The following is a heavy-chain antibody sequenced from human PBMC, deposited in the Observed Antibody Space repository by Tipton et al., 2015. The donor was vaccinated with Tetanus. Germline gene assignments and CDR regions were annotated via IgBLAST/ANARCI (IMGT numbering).Heavy chain of an antibody. CDR3: AREPVRRSDY. CDR1: GFTFGDFA. CDR2: IETSARGGAT. V-gene: IGHV3-49*03. J-gene: IGHJ4*02. Sequence: SLRLSCPGSGFTFGDFAVSWLRQAPGKGLEWLSFIETSARGGATRYAASVQDRFTISRDDSKNTVYLEMNSLNSEDTAVYFCAREPVRRSDYWGQGTLVIVSS.